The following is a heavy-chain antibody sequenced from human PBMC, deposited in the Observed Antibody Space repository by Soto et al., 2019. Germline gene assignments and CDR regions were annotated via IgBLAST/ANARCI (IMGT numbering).Heavy chain of an antibody. Sequence: QVQLQESGPGLVKPSQTLSLTCTVSGGSISSGDYYWSWIRQPPGKGLEWIGYIYYSGSTYYNPSLKSRVTISVDTSKNQFSLKLSSVTAADTAVYYCARLASYCSGGSCYYGMDVWGQGTTVTVSS. CDR2: IYYSGST. CDR1: GGSISSGDYY. CDR3: ARLASYCSGGSCYYGMDV. J-gene: IGHJ6*02. V-gene: IGHV4-30-4*01. D-gene: IGHD2-15*01.